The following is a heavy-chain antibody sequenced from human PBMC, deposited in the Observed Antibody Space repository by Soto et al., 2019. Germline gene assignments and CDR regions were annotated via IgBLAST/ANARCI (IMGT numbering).Heavy chain of an antibody. CDR1: GGSISSGGYY. J-gene: IGHJ4*02. Sequence: QVRLQESGPGLVKPSQTLSLTCTVSGGSISSGGYYWSWIRQHPGKGLEWIGYIYYSGSTYYNPSRKSRVTRAVDTSKNQVSPKLSSVTAADTAVYYWAREGGIVGATAADYWGQGTLGTVSS. D-gene: IGHD1-26*01. V-gene: IGHV4-31*03. CDR3: AREGGIVGATAADY. CDR2: IYYSGST.